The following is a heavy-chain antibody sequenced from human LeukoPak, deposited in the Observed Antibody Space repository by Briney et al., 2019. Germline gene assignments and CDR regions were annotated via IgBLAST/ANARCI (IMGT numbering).Heavy chain of an antibody. CDR1: GGSFSGYY. D-gene: IGHD6-13*01. CDR2: INHSGST. Sequence: SETLSLTCAVYGGSFSGYYWSWIRQPPGKGLEWIGEINHSGSTNYNPSLKSRVTISVDTSKNQFSLKLSSVIAADTAVYYCAIGHIAAAGTSWGQGTLVTVSS. CDR3: AIGHIAAAGTS. V-gene: IGHV4-34*01. J-gene: IGHJ4*02.